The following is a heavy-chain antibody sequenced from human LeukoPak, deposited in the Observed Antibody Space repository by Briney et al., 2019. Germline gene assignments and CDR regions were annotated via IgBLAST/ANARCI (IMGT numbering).Heavy chain of an antibody. CDR3: ARITGWELSPPYWYFDL. CDR2: IYYSGST. D-gene: IGHD1-26*01. Sequence: SETLSLTCTVSGGSISSYYWSWIRQPPGKGLEWIGYIYYSGSTNYNPSLKSRVTISVDTSKNQFSLKLSSVTAADTAVYYCARITGWELSPPYWYFDLWGRGTLVTVSS. J-gene: IGHJ2*01. V-gene: IGHV4-59*08. CDR1: GGSISSYY.